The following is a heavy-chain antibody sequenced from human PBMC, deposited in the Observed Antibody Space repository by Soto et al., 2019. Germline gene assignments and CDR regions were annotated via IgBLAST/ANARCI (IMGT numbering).Heavy chain of an antibody. CDR3: TGPRRRWLIRYYYYYGMDV. V-gene: IGHV3-15*07. CDR1: GFTFSNAW. Sequence: EVQLVESGGGLVKPGGSLRLSCAASGFTFSNAWMNWVRQAPGKGLEWVCRIKSKTDGGTTDYAAPVKGRFTISRDDSKNTLYLQMNSLKTEDTAVYYCTGPRRRWLIRYYYYYGMDVWGQGTTVTVSS. CDR2: IKSKTDGGTT. J-gene: IGHJ6*02. D-gene: IGHD5-12*01.